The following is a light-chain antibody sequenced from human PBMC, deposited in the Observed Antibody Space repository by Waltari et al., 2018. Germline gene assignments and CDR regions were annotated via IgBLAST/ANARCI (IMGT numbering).Light chain of an antibody. CDR1: QSVGSS. CDR2: DAS. J-gene: IGKJ2*01. V-gene: IGKV3-11*01. CDR3: QQRSNWTPHT. Sequence: EIVLTQSPATLSLSPGDAATLSCRASQSVGSSLAWYHQKPGQPPRLLIYDASNRATGVPARFHGSGSGTDFTLTISSLEAEDFAVYYCQQRSNWTPHTFGQGARLEIK.